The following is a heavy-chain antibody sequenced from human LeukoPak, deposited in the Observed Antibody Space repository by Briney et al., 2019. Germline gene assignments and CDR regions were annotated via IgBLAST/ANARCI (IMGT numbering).Heavy chain of an antibody. Sequence: PSETLSLTCAVYGGSFSGYYWSWIRQSPGKGLEWLGYIYYTGSTSYNPSIRSRVTMSADTSKNQSSLKLSSVTAADTAVYYCASRKLGNDYWGQGTLVTVSS. D-gene: IGHD7-27*01. CDR2: IYYTGST. V-gene: IGHV4-59*01. CDR3: ASRKLGNDY. J-gene: IGHJ4*02. CDR1: GGSFSGYY.